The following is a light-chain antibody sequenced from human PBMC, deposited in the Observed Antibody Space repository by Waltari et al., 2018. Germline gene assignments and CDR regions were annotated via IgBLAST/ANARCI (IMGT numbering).Light chain of an antibody. J-gene: IGKJ4*01. Sequence: DIVMTQSPDSLAVSLGERATVHCTSRQSVLYSSKNKNYLAWYQKKPGQPPELLIHSASSRESGVPDRFGGSGSGTDFTLTISSLQAEDVAVYYCQQYYSTPLTFGGGTKVEIK. V-gene: IGKV4-1*01. CDR1: QSVLYSSKNKNY. CDR3: QQYYSTPLT. CDR2: SAS.